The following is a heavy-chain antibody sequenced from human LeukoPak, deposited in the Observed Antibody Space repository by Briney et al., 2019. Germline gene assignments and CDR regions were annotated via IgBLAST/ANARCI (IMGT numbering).Heavy chain of an antibody. V-gene: IGHV3-23*01. CDR2: ISGSGDIT. J-gene: IGHJ4*02. D-gene: IGHD6-25*01. CDR1: GLNFSSYG. CDR3: ARRSKSSAIWYYFDY. Sequence: PGGSLRLSCAASGLNFSSYGINWVRQAPGKGLEWVSGISGSGDITYYADSVKGRFTISRDNSRNTLYLQMNSLRAEDTAVYYCARRSKSSAIWYYFDYWGQGTLVTVSS.